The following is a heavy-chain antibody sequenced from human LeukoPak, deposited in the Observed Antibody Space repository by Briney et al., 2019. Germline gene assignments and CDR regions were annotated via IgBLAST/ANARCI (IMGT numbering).Heavy chain of an antibody. V-gene: IGHV1-69*13. Sequence: SVKVSCKASGGTFSSYAISWVRQAPGQGLEWMGGIIPIFGTANYAQKFQGRVTITADESTSTAYMELSSLRSEDTAVYYCAREEMEPYAFDIWGQGTMVTVSS. D-gene: IGHD5-24*01. CDR2: IIPIFGTA. CDR1: GGTFSSYA. CDR3: AREEMEPYAFDI. J-gene: IGHJ3*02.